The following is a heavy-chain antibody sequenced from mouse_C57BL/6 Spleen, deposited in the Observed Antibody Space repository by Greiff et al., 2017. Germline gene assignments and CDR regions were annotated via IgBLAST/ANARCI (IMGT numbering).Heavy chain of an antibody. Sequence: QVQLQQPGAELVMPGASVKLSCKASGYTFTSYWMHWVKQRPGQGLEWIGEIDPSDSYTNYNQKFKGKSTLTVDKSSSTAYMQLSSLTSEDSAVYYCARPTAQATFDYWGQGTLVTVSA. CDR3: ARPTAQATFDY. CDR1: GYTFTSYW. CDR2: IDPSDSYT. V-gene: IGHV1-69*01. J-gene: IGHJ3*01. D-gene: IGHD3-2*02.